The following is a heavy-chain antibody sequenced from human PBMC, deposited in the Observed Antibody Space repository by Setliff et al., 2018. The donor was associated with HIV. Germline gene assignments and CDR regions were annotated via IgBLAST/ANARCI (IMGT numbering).Heavy chain of an antibody. J-gene: IGHJ5*02. CDR1: GYSISSGYY. Sequence: SETLSLTCAVSGYSISSGYYWGWIRQPPGKGLEWIGIIYHSGSTYYNPSLKSRVAISLDTSKNQFSLQLSSVTAADTAVYYCARGYYNFWSGYVNWFDPWGQGTLVTISS. CDR3: ARGYYNFWSGYVNWFDP. D-gene: IGHD3-3*01. CDR2: IYHSGST. V-gene: IGHV4-38-2*01.